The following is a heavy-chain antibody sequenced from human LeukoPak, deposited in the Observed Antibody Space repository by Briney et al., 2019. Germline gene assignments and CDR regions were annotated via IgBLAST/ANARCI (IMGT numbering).Heavy chain of an antibody. CDR2: INPNSGGT. D-gene: IGHD3-10*01. Sequence: GASVKVSCKASGYTFTGYYMHWVRQAPGQGLEWMGWINPNSGGTNYAQKFQGRVTMTRDTSISTAYMELSRLRSDDTAVYYCARVITMFRECPDPWVQGPLVTVTS. CDR1: GYTFTGYY. V-gene: IGHV1-2*02. CDR3: ARVITMFRECPDP. J-gene: IGHJ5*02.